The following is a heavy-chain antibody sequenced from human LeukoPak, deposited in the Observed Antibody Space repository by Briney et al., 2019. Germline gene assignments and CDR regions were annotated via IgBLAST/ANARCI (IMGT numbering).Heavy chain of an antibody. CDR3: ASPVNRYLVRGVHDAFDI. D-gene: IGHD3-10*01. V-gene: IGHV1-2*02. CDR2: INPNSGGT. Sequence: ASVKVSCKASGYTFTGYYMHWVRQAPGQGLEWMGWINPNSGGTNYAQKFQGRVTMTRDTSISTAYMELSRLRSDDTAVYYCASPVNRYLVRGVHDAFDIWGQGTVVIVSS. CDR1: GYTFTGYY. J-gene: IGHJ3*02.